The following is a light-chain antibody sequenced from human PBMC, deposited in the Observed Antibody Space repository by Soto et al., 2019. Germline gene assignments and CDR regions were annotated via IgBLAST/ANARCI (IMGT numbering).Light chain of an antibody. Sequence: TQSPGALSLTPGERATLSCRASQSVSSWLAWYQQKPGKAPKLLIYKASALESGVPSNFSGSGSGTEFTLTISSLQPEDFATYYCQQYNSYPWTFGQGTKVDIK. V-gene: IGKV1-5*03. CDR1: QSVSSW. J-gene: IGKJ1*01. CDR3: QQYNSYPWT. CDR2: KAS.